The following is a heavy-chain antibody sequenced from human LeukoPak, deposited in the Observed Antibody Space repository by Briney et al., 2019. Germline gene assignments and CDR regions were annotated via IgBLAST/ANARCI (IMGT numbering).Heavy chain of an antibody. Sequence: LAGGSLRLSCAASGFTFSSYCMSWVRQAPGKGLEWVANINQGGSAKYYVDSVKGRFTISRDNAKHSLFLQMSSLRAEDTAVYYSGRDYIWTGDYTRSTVALDRWGQGTQVIVSS. CDR3: GRDYIWTGDYTRSTVALDR. J-gene: IGHJ5*02. CDR1: GFTFSSYC. D-gene: IGHD2-2*02. CDR2: INQGGSAK. V-gene: IGHV3-7*01.